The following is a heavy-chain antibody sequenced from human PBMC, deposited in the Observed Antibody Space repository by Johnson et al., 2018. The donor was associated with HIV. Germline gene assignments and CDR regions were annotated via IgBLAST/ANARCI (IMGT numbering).Heavy chain of an antibody. V-gene: IGHV3-66*01. D-gene: IGHD3-10*01. CDR3: ARSGYGSGSTHDAFDI. CDR1: GFTVSSNY. Sequence: VQLVESGGGVVQPGGSLRLSCAASGFTVSSNYMSWVRQAPWKGLEWVSVIYSGGSTYYADSVKGRFTISRDNSKNTLYLQMNSLRAEDTAVYYCARSGYGSGSTHDAFDIWGQGTMVTVSS. CDR2: IYSGGST. J-gene: IGHJ3*02.